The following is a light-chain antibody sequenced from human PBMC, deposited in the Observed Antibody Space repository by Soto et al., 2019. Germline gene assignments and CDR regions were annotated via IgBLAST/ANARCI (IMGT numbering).Light chain of an antibody. CDR2: DES. J-gene: IGKJ4*01. Sequence: DIQMTQSPSSLSASVGDRVTITFQARQDITNYLNWYQHNTGQAPKLLIYDESILETGVPSRLSGSGSGTDFNFTISRLQPEDIATYYCQKYDNLPLTFGGGTKVDIK. CDR1: QDITNY. CDR3: QKYDNLPLT. V-gene: IGKV1-33*01.